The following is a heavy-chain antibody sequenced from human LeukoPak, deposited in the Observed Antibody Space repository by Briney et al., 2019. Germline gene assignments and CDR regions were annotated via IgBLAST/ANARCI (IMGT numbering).Heavy chain of an antibody. J-gene: IGHJ4*02. D-gene: IGHD4-17*01. CDR2: ISGSGGST. V-gene: IGHV3-23*01. CDR3: ARETTVIKKIDY. Sequence: GGTLRLSCAASGFTFSSYGMSWVRQAPGKGLEWVSAISGSGGSTYYADTVKGRFTISRDNSKNTLYLQMNSLRAEDTAVYYCARETTVIKKIDYWGQGTLVTVSS. CDR1: GFTFSSYG.